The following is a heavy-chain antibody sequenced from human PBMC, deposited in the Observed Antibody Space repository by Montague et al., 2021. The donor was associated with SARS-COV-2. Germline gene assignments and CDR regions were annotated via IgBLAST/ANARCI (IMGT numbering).Heavy chain of an antibody. D-gene: IGHD2/OR15-2a*01. CDR2: IHIAGST. CDR1: GGSITGYY. J-gene: IGHJ5*02. Sequence: SETLSLTCTVSGGSITGYYWSWIRQPPGKGLEWIGYIHIAGSTYXNPSLKSRLTISADTPKKQVPLRLTSVTAADTAVYFCARSNIVRWLPDLWGQGTLVTVSS. V-gene: IGHV4-4*09. CDR3: ARSNIVRWLPDL.